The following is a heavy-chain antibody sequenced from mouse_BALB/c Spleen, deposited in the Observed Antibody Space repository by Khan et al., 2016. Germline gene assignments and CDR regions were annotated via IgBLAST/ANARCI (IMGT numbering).Heavy chain of an antibody. CDR1: DYTFTNYG. Sequence: QIQLVQSGPELKKPGETVKISCKASDYTFTNYGMNWVKQTPETGLKWMGWTNPYTGEPTYADDFKGRFAFSLETSATTAYLQINNLKNEDTATYFCARSSYYGYYYAMDYWGQGTSVTVSS. CDR3: ARSSYYGYYYAMDY. D-gene: IGHD1-2*01. V-gene: IGHV9-3-1*01. CDR2: TNPYTGEP. J-gene: IGHJ4*01.